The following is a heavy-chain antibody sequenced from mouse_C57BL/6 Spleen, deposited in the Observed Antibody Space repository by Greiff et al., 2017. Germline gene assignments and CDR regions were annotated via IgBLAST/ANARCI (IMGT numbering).Heavy chain of an antibody. Sequence: QVQLQQSGAELARPGASVKMSCKASGYTFTSYTMHWVKQRPGQGLEWIGYINPSSGYTKYNQKFKDKATLTADKSSSTAYMQLSSLTSEDSAVYYCARDDCDDYFDYWGQGTTLTVSS. CDR2: INPSSGYT. D-gene: IGHD2-4*01. CDR1: GYTFTSYT. J-gene: IGHJ2*01. CDR3: ARDDCDDYFDY. V-gene: IGHV1-4*01.